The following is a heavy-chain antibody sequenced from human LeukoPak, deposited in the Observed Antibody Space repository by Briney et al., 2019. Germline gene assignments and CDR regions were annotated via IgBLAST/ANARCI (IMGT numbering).Heavy chain of an antibody. CDR3: ARSPDGYSFFDY. J-gene: IGHJ4*02. V-gene: IGHV4-38-2*02. CDR1: GYSISSGYY. D-gene: IGHD5-24*01. CDR2: IYHSGST. Sequence: SETLSLTCTVSGYSISSGYYWGWIRQPPGKGLEWIGSIYHSGSTYYNPSLKSRVTISVDTSKNQLTLILTSVTAADTAVYYCARSPDGYSFFDYWGQGTLVTVSS.